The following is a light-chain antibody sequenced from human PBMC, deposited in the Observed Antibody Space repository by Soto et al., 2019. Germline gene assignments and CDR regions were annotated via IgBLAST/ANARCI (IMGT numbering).Light chain of an antibody. CDR3: RSYDSSLRVHVL. Sequence: SVLTQPPSISGAPGQSITISCTGSSANIGARYDVHWYQQIPGTAPKLLIHGNNDRPSVVSDRFSASKSGTSASLAITCLQAGDEFDYCYRSYDSSLRVHVLFCGGPRLAVL. V-gene: IGLV1-40*01. J-gene: IGLJ2*01. CDR1: SANIGARYD. CDR2: GNN.